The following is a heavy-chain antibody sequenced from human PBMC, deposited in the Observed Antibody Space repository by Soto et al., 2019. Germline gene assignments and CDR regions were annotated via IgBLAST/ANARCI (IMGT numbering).Heavy chain of an antibody. Sequence: PGGSLRLSCAASGFTFSDYYMSWIRQAPGKGLEWVSYISSSGSTIYYADSVKGRFTISRDNAKNSLYLQMNSLRAEDTAVYYCAREGVATVHYYYYGMDVWGQGPTLPVSS. V-gene: IGHV3-11*01. J-gene: IGHJ6*02. CDR3: AREGVATVHYYYYGMDV. D-gene: IGHD5-12*01. CDR1: GFTFSDYY. CDR2: ISSSGSTI.